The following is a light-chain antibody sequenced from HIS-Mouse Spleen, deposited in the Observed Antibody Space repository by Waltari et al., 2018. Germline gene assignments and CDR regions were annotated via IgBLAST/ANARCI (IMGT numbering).Light chain of an antibody. V-gene: IGKV3-15*01. J-gene: IGKJ2*01. CDR2: GAS. Sequence: ELVMTQSPATLSVSPGERATLPCRASQSVSSNLAWYQQKPGQAPRLLIYGASTRATRIPARFSGSGSGTEFTLTISSLQSEDFAVYYCQRYNILPPYTFGQGTKLEIK. CDR3: QRYNILPPYT. CDR1: QSVSSN.